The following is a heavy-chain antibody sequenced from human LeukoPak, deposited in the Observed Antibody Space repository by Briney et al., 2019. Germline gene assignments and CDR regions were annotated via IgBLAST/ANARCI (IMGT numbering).Heavy chain of an antibody. V-gene: IGHV5-10-1*01. CDR2: IDPSDSYS. D-gene: IGHD3-10*01. CDR3: VRTGYYGSGSYSFQY. CDR1: GYSFTNYG. J-gene: IGHJ4*02. Sequence: GESLRISCKGSGYSFTNYGISWVRQMPGKGLEWMGRIDPSDSYSNYGPSFQGHVTISADTSISSAYLQWRSLKTSDTAMYYCVRTGYYGSGSYSFQYWGQGTLVTVSS.